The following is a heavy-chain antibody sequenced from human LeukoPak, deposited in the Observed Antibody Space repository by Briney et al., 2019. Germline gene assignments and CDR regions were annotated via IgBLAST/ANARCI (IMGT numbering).Heavy chain of an antibody. J-gene: IGHJ4*02. CDR3: ARXFATAAADTRGYFDY. CDR1: GGSISSSSDY. Sequence: KPSETLSLTCTVSGGSISSSSDYWGWIRQAPGKGLEWIGSFFVSGSTHYNPSLRSRATLFVDTSKNQFSLKLTSMTAADAATYFCARXFATAAADTRGYFDYWGQGTVVAVSS. D-gene: IGHD6-25*01. V-gene: IGHV4-39*01. CDR2: FFVSGST.